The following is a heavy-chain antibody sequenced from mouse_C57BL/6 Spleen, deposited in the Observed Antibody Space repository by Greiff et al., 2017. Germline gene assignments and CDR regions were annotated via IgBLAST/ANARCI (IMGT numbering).Heavy chain of an antibody. Sequence: VQLMESGPELVKPGASVKISCKASGYAFSSSWMNWVKQRPGKGLAGIGRIYPGDGDTNYNGKFKGKATLTADKSSSTAYMQLSSLTSEDSAVYVCARDGYYSNAMDYWGQGTSVTVSS. CDR1: GYAFSSSW. CDR2: IYPGDGDT. CDR3: ARDGYYSNAMDY. D-gene: IGHD2-3*01. V-gene: IGHV1-82*01. J-gene: IGHJ4*01.